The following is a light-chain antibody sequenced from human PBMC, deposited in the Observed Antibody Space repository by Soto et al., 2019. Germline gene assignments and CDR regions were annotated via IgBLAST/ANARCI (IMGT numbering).Light chain of an antibody. J-gene: IGKJ4*01. CDR3: RQYVSYPVT. V-gene: IGKV1-5*03. CDR2: KAS. CDR1: QSISNS. Sequence: DIQMTQSPSTLSASVGDRVTITCRASQSISNSLAWYQQKAGKAPNLLIYKASSLESGVPSRFSGSGSGTEFTLTISSLQPDDVATYYCRQYVSYPVTFGGGTKVDMK.